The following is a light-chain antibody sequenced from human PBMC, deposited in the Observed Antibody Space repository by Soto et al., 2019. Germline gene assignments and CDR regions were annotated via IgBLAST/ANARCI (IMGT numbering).Light chain of an antibody. J-gene: IGKJ1*01. CDR1: QSVSSN. CDR3: QQYGRSPT. CDR2: GAS. Sequence: IVMTQPPVTLAVSPLERASLSCRASQSVSSNLAWYQQKPGQAPRLLIYGASSRATGIPDRFSGSGSGTDFTLTISRLEPEDFAVYYCQQYGRSPTLGQGTKVDIK. V-gene: IGKV3-20*01.